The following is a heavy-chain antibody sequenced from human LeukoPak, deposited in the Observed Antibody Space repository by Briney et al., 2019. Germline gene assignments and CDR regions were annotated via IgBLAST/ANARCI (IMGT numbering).Heavy chain of an antibody. Sequence: SETLSLTCAVYGGSFNGYYWSWIRQPPGKGLEWIGEINHSGSTNYNPSLKSRVTISVDTSKNQFSLKLSSVTAADTAVYYCARERLSIAARPRWFDPWGQGTLVTVSS. D-gene: IGHD6-6*01. V-gene: IGHV4-34*01. CDR3: ARERLSIAARPRWFDP. CDR1: GGSFNGYY. J-gene: IGHJ5*02. CDR2: INHSGST.